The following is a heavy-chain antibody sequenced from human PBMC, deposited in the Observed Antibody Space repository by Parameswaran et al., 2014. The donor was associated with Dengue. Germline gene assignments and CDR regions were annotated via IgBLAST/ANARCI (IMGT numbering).Heavy chain of an antibody. CDR2: INPNSGDT. CDR3: ARAFGGSGWYPGGY. V-gene: IGHV1-2*02. Sequence: WVRQAPGQGLEWMGWINPNSGDTNNAQQFQGRVTMTRDTSITTVYMELSRLRSDDAAVYYCARAFGGSGWYPGGYWGQGTLVTVSS. J-gene: IGHJ4*02. D-gene: IGHD6-19*01.